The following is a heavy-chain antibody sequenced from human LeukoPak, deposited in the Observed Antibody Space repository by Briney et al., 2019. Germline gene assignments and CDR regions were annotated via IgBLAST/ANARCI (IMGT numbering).Heavy chain of an antibody. CDR3: ARHGVNNWFDP. D-gene: IGHD3-16*01. V-gene: IGHV4-59*08. CDR1: GASIRSYF. CDR2: IHYTGST. Sequence: PSETLSLTCTVSGASIRSYFWSWIRQPPGKGLKWIGQIHYTGSTDQNPSLKSRVTMSVDTSKDQLSLRLNSVTAADTAVYYCARHGVNNWFDPWGQGTLVTVSS. J-gene: IGHJ5*02.